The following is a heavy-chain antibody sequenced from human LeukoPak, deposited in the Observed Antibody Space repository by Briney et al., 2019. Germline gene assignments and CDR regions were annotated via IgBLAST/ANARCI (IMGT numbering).Heavy chain of an antibody. J-gene: IGHJ4*02. CDR1: GFTFSSYR. V-gene: IGHV3-48*01. Sequence: SGGSLRLSCAASGFTFSSYRMNWVRQAPGKGLEWVSYISDSGDSIYYTDSVKGRFTISRDNSKNTVYVQMNSLRAEDTAVYYCAKIRLGGDCFDYWGQGTLVTVSS. D-gene: IGHD5-12*01. CDR3: AKIRLGGDCFDY. CDR2: ISDSGDSI.